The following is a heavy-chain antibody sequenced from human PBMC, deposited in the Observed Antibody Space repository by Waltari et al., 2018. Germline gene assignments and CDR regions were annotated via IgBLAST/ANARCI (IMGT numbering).Heavy chain of an antibody. Sequence: EVQLVESGGGLVQPGGSLRLSCAASGFTFSSYSMNWVRQAPGKGLEWVSYISSSSSTIYYADSVKGRFTISRDNAKNSLYLQMNSLRAEDTAVYYCASTYSYGYNYFDYWGQGTLVTVSS. J-gene: IGHJ4*02. CDR2: ISSSSSTI. CDR1: GFTFSSYS. V-gene: IGHV3-48*04. D-gene: IGHD5-18*01. CDR3: ASTYSYGYNYFDY.